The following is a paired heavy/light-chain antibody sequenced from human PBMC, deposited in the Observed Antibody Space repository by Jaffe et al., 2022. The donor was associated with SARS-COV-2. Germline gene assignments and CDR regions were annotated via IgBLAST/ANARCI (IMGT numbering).Light chain of an antibody. Sequence: DIQMTQSPSSLSASVGDRVTITCQASQDIHNFLNWYQQKPGKAPKLLIYDASNLEKGVPSRFSGSGSGTDFTFTINSLQPEDFATYYCQQYDNDPSLTFGPGTKVAIK. CDR1: QDIHNF. V-gene: IGKV1-33*01. CDR2: DAS. J-gene: IGKJ3*01. CDR3: QQYDNDPSLT.
Heavy chain of an antibody. D-gene: IGHD3-10*01. CDR2: IWYDGSEK. CDR3: ARDMAVIKGSYGMDV. V-gene: IGHV3-33*01. J-gene: IGHJ6*02. CDR1: GFTFSNFN. Sequence: QGQLVESGGGVVQPGRSLRLSCAASGFTFSNFNMHWVRQAPGKGLEWVSVIWYDGSEKYYGDSMKGRLTISRDNAKNMLYLQINSLRPEDTAVFYCARDMAVIKGSYGMDVWGQGTTVVVSS.